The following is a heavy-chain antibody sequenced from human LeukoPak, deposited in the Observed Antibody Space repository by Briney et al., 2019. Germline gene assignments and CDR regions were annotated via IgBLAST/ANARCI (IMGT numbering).Heavy chain of an antibody. D-gene: IGHD6-13*01. V-gene: IGHV3-21*01. CDR3: ARGVTGYSSSWFPKKSYGFDY. J-gene: IGHJ4*02. CDR2: ISGSSTFI. CDR1: GFTFSDHS. Sequence: GGSLRLSCAASGFTFSDHSMNWVRQAPGKGLEWVSSISGSSTFIYYADSVKGRFTISRDNAKNSLYLQMNSLRAEDTAVYYCARGVTGYSSSWFPKKSYGFDYWGQGTLVTVSS.